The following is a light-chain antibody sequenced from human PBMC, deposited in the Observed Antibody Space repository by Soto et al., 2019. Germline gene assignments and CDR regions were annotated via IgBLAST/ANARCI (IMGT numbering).Light chain of an antibody. Sequence: QSVLTQPASVSGSPGQSITISCTGTSSDFGGFNFVSWYQQHPGKAPQLTIYDVSNRPSGVSNRFSGSKSGNTASLTISGLQAEDEADYYCSSYRSSSTLGVFGTGTKVTVL. J-gene: IGLJ1*01. CDR3: SSYRSSSTLGV. CDR2: DVS. CDR1: SSDFGGFNF. V-gene: IGLV2-14*01.